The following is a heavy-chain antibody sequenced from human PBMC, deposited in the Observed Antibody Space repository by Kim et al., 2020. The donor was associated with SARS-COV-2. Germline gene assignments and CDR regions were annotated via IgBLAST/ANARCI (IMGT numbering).Heavy chain of an antibody. D-gene: IGHD3-22*01. J-gene: IGHJ4*02. Sequence: SETLSLTCTVSGGSISSSSYYWGWIRQPPGKGLEWIGSIYYSGSTYYNPSLKSQVTISVDTSKNQFSLKLSSVTAADTAVYYCARQLKNYDSSHPGNYWGQGTLVTVSS. CDR1: GGSISSSSYY. CDR2: IYYSGST. V-gene: IGHV4-39*01. CDR3: ARQLKNYDSSHPGNY.